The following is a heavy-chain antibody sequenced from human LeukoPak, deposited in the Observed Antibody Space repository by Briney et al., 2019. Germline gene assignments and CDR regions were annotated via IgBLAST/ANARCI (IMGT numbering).Heavy chain of an antibody. D-gene: IGHD1-26*01. Sequence: GGSLRLSCAASGFTVSSNYMSWVRQAPGKGLEWVSVIYSGGSTYYADSVKGRFTFSRDNSKNTLYLQMNSLRAEDTAVYYCARADNSGSHTFDYWGQGTLVTVSS. CDR3: ARADNSGSHTFDY. V-gene: IGHV3-66*02. CDR1: GFTVSSNY. CDR2: IYSGGST. J-gene: IGHJ4*02.